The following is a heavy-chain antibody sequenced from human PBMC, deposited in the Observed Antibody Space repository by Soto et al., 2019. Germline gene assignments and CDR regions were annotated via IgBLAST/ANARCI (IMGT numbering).Heavy chain of an antibody. CDR1: GFIFSDHY. CDR3: ARVKELSSTNCCARDAIDC. Sequence: PGGSLRLSCAASGFIFSDHYMSWIRQTPGEGLEWVSYISSGGSGIHYADSVKGRFTISRDNAKNSLYLQMNSLRAEDTAVYYCARVKELSSTNCCARDAIDCSGQATGVTVSS. J-gene: IGHJ3*01. V-gene: IGHV3-11*01. CDR2: ISSGGSGI. D-gene: IGHD2-2*01.